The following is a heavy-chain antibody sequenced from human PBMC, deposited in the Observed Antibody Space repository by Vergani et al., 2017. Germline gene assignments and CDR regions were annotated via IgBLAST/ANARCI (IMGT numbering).Heavy chain of an antibody. CDR3: ARDLGSSWTEYNWFDP. V-gene: IGHV3-21*01. Sequence: EVQLVESGGGLVQPGGSLRLSCAASGFTFSSYSMNWVRQAPGKGLEWVSSISSSSSYIYYADSVKGRFTISRDNAKNSLYLQMNSLRAEDTAVYYCARDLGSSWTEYNWFDPWGQGTLVTVSS. D-gene: IGHD6-13*01. CDR1: GFTFSSYS. CDR2: ISSSSSYI. J-gene: IGHJ5*02.